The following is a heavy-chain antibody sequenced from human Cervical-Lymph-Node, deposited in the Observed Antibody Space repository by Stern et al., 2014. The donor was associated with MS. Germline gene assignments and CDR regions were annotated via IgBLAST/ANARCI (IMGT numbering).Heavy chain of an antibody. J-gene: IGHJ5*02. D-gene: IGHD2-15*01. CDR3: ARGSDT. Sequence: VQLVESGGGLVQPGWSLRLSCAASGFTFSSYWMNWVRQAPGKGLEWVANINEDGSETYYVDSVKGRFTISRDNAKNSLYLQMNSLRAEDTAVYYCARGSDTWGQGTLVTVSS. CDR2: INEDGSET. CDR1: GFTFSSYW. V-gene: IGHV3-7*01.